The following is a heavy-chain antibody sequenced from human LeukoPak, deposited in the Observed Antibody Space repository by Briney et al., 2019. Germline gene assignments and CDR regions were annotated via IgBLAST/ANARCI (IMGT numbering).Heavy chain of an antibody. Sequence: PGGSLRLSCAASGFTFSSYGMHWVRQAPGKGLEWVAVISYDGSNKYYADSVKGRFTISRDNSKNTLYLQMNSLRAEDTAVYYCAKDGASSSWYIDYWGQGTLVTVSS. CDR3: AKDGASSSWYIDY. D-gene: IGHD6-13*01. CDR1: GFTFSSYG. V-gene: IGHV3-30*18. J-gene: IGHJ4*02. CDR2: ISYDGSNK.